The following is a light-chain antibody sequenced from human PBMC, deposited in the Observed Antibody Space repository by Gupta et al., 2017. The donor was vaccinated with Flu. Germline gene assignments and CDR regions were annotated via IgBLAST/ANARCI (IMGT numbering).Light chain of an antibody. Sequence: EVMLIHSPAPPSFSPGGRAVLSCRNTQSVSDSYFAWYQQKPGQAPRLLMSDASTRATGVPARCSGGSGGTDFTLTISSLEVEDVAVYYCLHRDVWSPSLTFGGGTKLEIK. V-gene: IGKV3-11*01. J-gene: IGKJ4*01. CDR1: QSVSDSY. CDR2: DAS. CDR3: LHRDVWSPSLT.